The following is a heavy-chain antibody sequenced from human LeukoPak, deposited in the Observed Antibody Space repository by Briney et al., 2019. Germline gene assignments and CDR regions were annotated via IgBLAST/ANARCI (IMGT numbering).Heavy chain of an antibody. D-gene: IGHD3-9*01. CDR1: GFTFSRYW. Sequence: GGSLRLSCAASGFTFSRYWMNWVRQAPGKGLEWVSYISSSGSMKYYGDSVKGRFTVSRDNAKNSLYLQMNSLRAEDTAVYFCARVGDILTGLEYWGQGTLVTVSS. CDR3: ARVGDILTGLEY. CDR2: ISSSGSMK. V-gene: IGHV3-48*03. J-gene: IGHJ4*02.